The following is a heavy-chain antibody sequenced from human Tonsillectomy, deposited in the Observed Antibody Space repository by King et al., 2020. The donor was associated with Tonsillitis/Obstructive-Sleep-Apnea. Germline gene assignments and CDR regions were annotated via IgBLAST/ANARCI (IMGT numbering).Heavy chain of an antibody. CDR2: ISYDGSNH. CDR3: AREVSAFDI. CDR1: GFTFSSYA. Sequence: VQLVESGGGVVQPGRSLRLSCEASGFTFSSYAMHWVRQAPGKGLEWVAVISYDGSNHYYADSVKGRFIISRDISKNTLYLQMNSLRAEDTAVYYCAREVSAFDIWGQGTMVTVSS. D-gene: IGHD2-8*01. J-gene: IGHJ3*02. V-gene: IGHV3-30*04.